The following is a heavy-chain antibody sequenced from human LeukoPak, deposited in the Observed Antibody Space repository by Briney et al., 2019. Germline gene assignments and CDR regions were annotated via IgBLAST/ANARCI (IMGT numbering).Heavy chain of an antibody. D-gene: IGHD3-22*01. Sequence: GGSLRLSCAASGFTFSSYWMSWVRQAPGKGLEWVANIKKDGSEKYYVDSVKGRFTISRDNAKNSLYLQMNSLRAEDTAVYYCAKDQSPTLYYDSSVFDYWGQGTLVTVSS. V-gene: IGHV3-7*01. CDR1: GFTFSSYW. CDR3: AKDQSPTLYYDSSVFDY. CDR2: IKKDGSEK. J-gene: IGHJ4*02.